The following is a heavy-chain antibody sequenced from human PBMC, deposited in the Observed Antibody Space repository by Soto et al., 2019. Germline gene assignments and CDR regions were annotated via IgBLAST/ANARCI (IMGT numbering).Heavy chain of an antibody. D-gene: IGHD6-6*01. V-gene: IGHV1-69*01. Sequence: QVQLVQSGAEVKKPGSSVKVSCKASGGTFSSYAISWVRQAPGQGLEWMGGIIPIFGTPNYAQKFQGRATITADESTSTAYRELSSLRSEDTAVYYGAREEAQEYSSSYFDYWGQGTLVTVSS. CDR3: AREEAQEYSSSYFDY. CDR1: GGTFSSYA. J-gene: IGHJ4*02. CDR2: IIPIFGTP.